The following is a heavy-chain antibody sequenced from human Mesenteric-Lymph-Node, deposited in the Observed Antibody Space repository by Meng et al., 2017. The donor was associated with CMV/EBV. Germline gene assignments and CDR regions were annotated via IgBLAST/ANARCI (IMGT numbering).Heavy chain of an antibody. CDR3: ARGSSYDILTGYFDY. V-gene: IGHV4-34*01. J-gene: IGHJ4*02. Sequence: VQLHQGGAGLLKPSETLSVTCAVYVGSFSGYYWNWIRQSPEKGLEWIGEINHSGSTTYNPSFTSRIIISVDTSTNQISLNMSSVTAADTAVYYCARGSSYDILTGYFDYWGQGALVTVPS. CDR1: VGSFSGYY. CDR2: INHSGST. D-gene: IGHD3-9*01.